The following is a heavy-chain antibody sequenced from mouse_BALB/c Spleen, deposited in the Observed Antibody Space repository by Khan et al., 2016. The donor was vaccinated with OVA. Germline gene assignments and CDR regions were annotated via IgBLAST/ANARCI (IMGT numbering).Heavy chain of an antibody. CDR2: ISYSGST. Sequence: VQLKESGPGLVKPSQSLSLTCTVTGYSITSGYGWNWIRQFPGNKLEWMGYISYSGSTNYNPSLKSRISITRDTSKNQFFLQLNSVTTEDTATDYYARTARIKYWGQGTTLTVSS. CDR1: GYSITSGYG. V-gene: IGHV3-2*02. D-gene: IGHD1-2*01. CDR3: ARTARIKY. J-gene: IGHJ2*01.